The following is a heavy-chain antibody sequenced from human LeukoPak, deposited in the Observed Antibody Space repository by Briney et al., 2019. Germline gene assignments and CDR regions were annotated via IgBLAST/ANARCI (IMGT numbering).Heavy chain of an antibody. J-gene: IGHJ6*03. D-gene: IGHD6-13*01. Sequence: SETLSLTCTVSGGSFSTYYWSWIRQPPGKGLEWIGEINHSGSTNYNPSLKSRVTISVDTSKNHFSLKLSSATAADTAVYFCARGRVSSSTWYSTYYYYFYMDVWGKGTTVTVSS. CDR1: GGSFSTYY. V-gene: IGHV4-34*01. CDR2: INHSGST. CDR3: ARGRVSSSTWYSTYYYYFYMDV.